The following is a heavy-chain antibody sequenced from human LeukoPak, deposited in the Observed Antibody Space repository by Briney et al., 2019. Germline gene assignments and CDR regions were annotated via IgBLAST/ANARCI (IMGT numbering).Heavy chain of an antibody. D-gene: IGHD3-3*01. CDR3: ARVITIFGVPNYGMDV. V-gene: IGHV3-30*03. J-gene: IGHJ6*02. Sequence: GGSLRLSCAASGFTFSSYGMHWVRQAPGKGLEWVAVISYDGSNKYYADSVKGRFTISRDNSKNTLYLQMNSLRAEDTAVYYCARVITIFGVPNYGMDVWGQGTTVTVSS. CDR2: ISYDGSNK. CDR1: GFTFSSYG.